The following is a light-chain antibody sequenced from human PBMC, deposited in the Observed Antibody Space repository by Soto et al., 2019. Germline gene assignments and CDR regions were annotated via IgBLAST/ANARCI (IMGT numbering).Light chain of an antibody. CDR3: QQSFSTPRT. J-gene: IGKJ1*01. V-gene: IGKV1-39*01. CDR1: QSINSY. Sequence: DIQMTQSPSSQSASVGDRVTITCRASQSINSYLNWYQQKPGKAPKLLIYAASSLQSGVPSRFSGSASETDFTLTITSLQPDGFATYYCQQSFSTPRTFGQGTKVDI. CDR2: AAS.